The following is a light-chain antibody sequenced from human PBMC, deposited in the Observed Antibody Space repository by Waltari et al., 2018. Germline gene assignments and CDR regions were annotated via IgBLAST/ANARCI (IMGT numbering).Light chain of an antibody. Sequence: EMVLTQSPGSASLYPGESVTLSSRASLTVGSSSIAWYKQKPGQAPKLVIYRASRRATGFPDRFSGSGSGTEFSLTISRLEPEYFAVYYCQQHGTLPATFGQGNKVEIK. J-gene: IGKJ1*01. V-gene: IGKV3-20*01. CDR1: LTVGSSS. CDR2: RAS. CDR3: QQHGTLPAT.